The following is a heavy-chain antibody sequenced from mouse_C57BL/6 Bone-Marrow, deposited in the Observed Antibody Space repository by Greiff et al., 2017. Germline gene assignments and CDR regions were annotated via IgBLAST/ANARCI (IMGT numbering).Heavy chain of an antibody. CDR1: GFSLSTFGMG. CDR2: IWWDDDK. J-gene: IGHJ2*01. V-gene: IGHV8-8*01. CDR3: SRIDGYYFYFDY. Sequence: QVTLKVSGPGILQPSQTLSLTCSFSGFSLSTFGMGVGWIRQPSGKGLEWLAHIWWDDDKYYNPALKSRLTISKDTSKNQVFLMIANVDTADTATYYCSRIDGYYFYFDYWGQGTTLTVSS. D-gene: IGHD2-3*01.